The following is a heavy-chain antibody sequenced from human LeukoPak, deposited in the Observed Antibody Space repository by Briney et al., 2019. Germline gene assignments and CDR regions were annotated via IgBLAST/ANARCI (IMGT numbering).Heavy chain of an antibody. Sequence: GASVKVSCKASGYTFTDYYMHWVRQAPGQGLEWMGWINPNSGGTNYAQKFQGRVTMTRDTSTSEGYMELSRLRSDDTAVYYCARDPDVTVLELTPWGQGTLVTVSS. CDR3: ARDPDVTVLELTP. D-gene: IGHD2/OR15-2a*01. V-gene: IGHV1-2*02. CDR1: GYTFTDYY. CDR2: INPNSGGT. J-gene: IGHJ5*02.